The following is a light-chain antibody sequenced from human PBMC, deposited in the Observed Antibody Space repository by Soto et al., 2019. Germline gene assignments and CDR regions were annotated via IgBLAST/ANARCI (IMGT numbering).Light chain of an antibody. CDR1: SSDVGGYNY. CDR3: SSYTSSSTLG. CDR2: EVS. Sequence: QSVLTQPASVSGSPGQSITISCTGTSSDVGGYNYVSWYQQHPGKAPKLMIYEVSNRPSGVSNRFSGYKSGNTASLTISGLQAEDEADYYCSSYTSSSTLGFGTGTKLTVL. V-gene: IGLV2-14*01. J-gene: IGLJ1*01.